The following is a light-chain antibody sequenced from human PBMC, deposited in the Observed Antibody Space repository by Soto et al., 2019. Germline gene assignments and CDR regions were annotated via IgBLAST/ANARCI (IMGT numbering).Light chain of an antibody. J-gene: IGKJ4*01. CDR3: QQRSNWPPVLT. CDR2: DAS. Sequence: EFTQPPSTLSLSPGARATLSCRAIQSVSSYLAWYQQKPGQAPILLIYDASNRATGIPARFSGSWSWTDFTLTISSLEPEDFAVYYWQQRSNWPPVLTFCGVTKV. CDR1: QSVSSY. V-gene: IGKV3-11*01.